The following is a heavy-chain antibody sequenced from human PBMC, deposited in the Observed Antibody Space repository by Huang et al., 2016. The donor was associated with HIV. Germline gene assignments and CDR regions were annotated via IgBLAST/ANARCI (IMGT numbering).Heavy chain of an antibody. V-gene: IGHV3-49*03. J-gene: IGHJ6*03. CDR3: VSSGDDYYYYYMDV. CDR2: IRSKAYGETS. CDR1: GFTSDNYN. D-gene: IGHD2-21*02. Sequence: EIHVVESGGGLVQSGRSLRLSCRASGFTSDNYNINWFRQARGEGLEWVGCIRSKAYGETSRCAPSVKDRFIISRDESKKIVFLQMESLKIDDTAIYYCVSSGDDYYYYYMDVWGKGTSVTVSS.